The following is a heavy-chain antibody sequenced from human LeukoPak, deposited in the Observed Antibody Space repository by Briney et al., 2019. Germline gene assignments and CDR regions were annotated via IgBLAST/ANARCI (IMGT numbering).Heavy chain of an antibody. CDR2: ISGDGGST. J-gene: IGHJ6*03. D-gene: IGHD3-9*01. CDR1: GFTFDDYA. Sequence: GGSLRLSCGASGFTFDDYAMHWVRQAPGKGLEWVSLISGDGGSTYYADSVKGRFTISRDNSKNSLYLQMNSLRTEDTALYYCAKGAFGYDNLTGGYYYMDVWGKGTTVTVSS. V-gene: IGHV3-43*02. CDR3: AKGAFGYDNLTGGYYYMDV.